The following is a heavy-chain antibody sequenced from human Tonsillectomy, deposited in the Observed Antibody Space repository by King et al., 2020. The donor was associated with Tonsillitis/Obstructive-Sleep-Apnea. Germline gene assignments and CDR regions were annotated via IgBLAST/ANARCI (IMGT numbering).Heavy chain of an antibody. CDR2: IDPSDSYT. D-gene: IGHD1-1*01. CDR3: ARLQRNDLLFDP. CDR1: GYSFTSYW. J-gene: IGHJ5*02. V-gene: IGHV5-10-1*01. Sequence: VQLVESGAEVKKPGESLSISCKGSGYSFTSYWISWVRQMPGKGLEWMGRIDPSDSYTNYSPSFQGHVTISADKSISTAYLQWSSLKASDTAMYYCARLQRNDLLFDPWGQGTLVTVSS.